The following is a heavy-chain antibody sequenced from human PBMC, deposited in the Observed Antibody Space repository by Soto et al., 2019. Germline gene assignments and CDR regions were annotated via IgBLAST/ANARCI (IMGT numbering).Heavy chain of an antibody. CDR3: ARDWGITFGGVIVSFHLYYYGMDV. Sequence: ASVKVSCKASGYTFTSYYMHWVRQASGQGLEWMGIINPSGGSTSYAQKFQGRVTMTRDTSTSTVYMELSSLRSEDTAVYYCARDWGITFGGVIVSFHLYYYGMDVWGQGTTVTVSS. J-gene: IGHJ6*02. V-gene: IGHV1-46*01. CDR2: INPSGGST. D-gene: IGHD3-16*02. CDR1: GYTFTSYY.